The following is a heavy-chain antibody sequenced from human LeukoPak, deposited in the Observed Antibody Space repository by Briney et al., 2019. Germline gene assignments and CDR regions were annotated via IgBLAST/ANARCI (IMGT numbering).Heavy chain of an antibody. CDR3: ARNYAYCIDS. Sequence: KPSETLSLTCTVSGGSISSGNWWSWVRQPPGKGLEWIGEIYHSGPTNYNPSLKSRVTISVDKSKNQFLLDLTSVTAADTAIYYCARNYAYCIDSWGQGTLVTVSS. J-gene: IGHJ4*02. CDR2: IYHSGPT. CDR1: GGSISSGNW. V-gene: IGHV4-4*02. D-gene: IGHD2-2*01.